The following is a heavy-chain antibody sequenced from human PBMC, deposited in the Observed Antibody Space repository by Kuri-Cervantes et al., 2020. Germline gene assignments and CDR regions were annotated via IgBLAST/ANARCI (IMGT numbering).Heavy chain of an antibody. CDR1: GGSISSGGYY. CDR2: IYYSGST. V-gene: IGHV4-31*03. D-gene: IGHD3-10*01. Sequence: SETLSLTCTVSGGSISSGGYYWSWIRQHPGKGLEWIGYIYYSGSTYYNPSLKSRVTISVDTSKNQFSLKLSSVTAADTAVYYCARDPGYYYGSGSLLWGRDYYGMDVWGQGTTVTVSS. CDR3: ARDPGYYYGSGSLLWGRDYYGMDV. J-gene: IGHJ6*02.